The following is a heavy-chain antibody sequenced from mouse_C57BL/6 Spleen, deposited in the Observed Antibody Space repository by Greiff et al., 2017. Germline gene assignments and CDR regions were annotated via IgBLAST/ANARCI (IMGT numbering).Heavy chain of an antibody. CDR3: ARTGLWYFGV. CDR1: GYTFTSYW. CDR2: IDPSDSYT. Sequence: QVQLQQPGAELVMPGASVKLSCKASGYTFTSYWMHWVKQRPGQGLEWIGEIDPSDSYTNYNQKFKGKSTMTVDKSSSTAYMQLSNLTSEDSAVYYCARTGLWYFGVWGTGTTVTVSS. J-gene: IGHJ1*03. D-gene: IGHD3-1*01. V-gene: IGHV1-69*01.